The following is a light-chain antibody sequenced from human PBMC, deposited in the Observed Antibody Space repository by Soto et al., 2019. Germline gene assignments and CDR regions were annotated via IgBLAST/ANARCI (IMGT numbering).Light chain of an antibody. CDR2: GAS. CDR1: PSVSSSY. J-gene: IGKJ1*01. CDR3: QQYGNSPWA. Sequence: EIVLTKSPATLSLSTGESATLSCMASPSVSSSYLAWYQQKPGQAPRLLIYGASNRATGIPDRFSGSGSGTDFTLTISRLEPEDFAVYYCQQYGNSPWAFGQGTKV. V-gene: IGKV3-20*01.